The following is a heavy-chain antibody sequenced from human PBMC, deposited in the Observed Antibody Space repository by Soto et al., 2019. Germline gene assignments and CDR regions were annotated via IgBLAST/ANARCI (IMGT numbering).Heavy chain of an antibody. J-gene: IGHJ4*02. CDR2: ISGSGGST. CDR1: GFTFSNYA. V-gene: IGHV3-23*01. D-gene: IGHD6-13*01. Sequence: EVQLLESGGGLVQPGGSLRLSCAASGFTFSNYAVTWVRQAPGKGLEWVSTISGSGGSTYYADSVKGRFTISRDNSKNTTYLEMNSLRAEDPAVYYCAKDQGRSWYEIDYWGQGTLVNVSS. CDR3: AKDQGRSWYEIDY.